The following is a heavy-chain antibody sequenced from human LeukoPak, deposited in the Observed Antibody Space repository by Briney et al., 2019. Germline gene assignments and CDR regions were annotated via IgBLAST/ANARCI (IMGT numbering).Heavy chain of an antibody. CDR3: ARSYSSSRYSSSWSFDY. D-gene: IGHD6-13*01. Sequence: GESLKISCKGSGYSFTSYWIGWVRQMPGKGLEWMGIIYPGDSDTRYSPSFQGQVTISADKSISTAYLQWSSLKASDTAMYYCARSYSSSRYSSSWSFDYWGQGTLVTVSS. CDR1: GYSFTSYW. CDR2: IYPGDSDT. V-gene: IGHV5-51*01. J-gene: IGHJ4*02.